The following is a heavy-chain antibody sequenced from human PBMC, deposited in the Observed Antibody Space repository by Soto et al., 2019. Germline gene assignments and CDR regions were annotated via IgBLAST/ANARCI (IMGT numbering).Heavy chain of an antibody. CDR1: RFTFSSYG. V-gene: IGHV3-33*01. CDR3: ARGGNLGGFDI. Sequence: QEQLVESGGGVVQPGRSLRLSCAASRFTFSSYGMHWVRQAPGKGLEWVAVIRYDGSNELYADSVKGRFTISRDNSKNTVHLQMNSLRAGDTAVYYCARGGNLGGFDIWGQGTIVTVSS. CDR2: IRYDGSNE. J-gene: IGHJ3*02. D-gene: IGHD1-26*01.